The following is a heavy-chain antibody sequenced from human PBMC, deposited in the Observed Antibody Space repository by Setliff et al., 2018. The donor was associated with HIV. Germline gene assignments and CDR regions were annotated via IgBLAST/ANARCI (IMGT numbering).Heavy chain of an antibody. CDR2: IYQSGIT. V-gene: IGHV4-39*07. CDR3: EAATVGQTGYYGIDV. Sequence: LSLTCTVSGGPITTSTYYWGWIRQPPGKGLEWIGNIYQSGITFYNASLRSRVTMSVDTSKNQFSLKLNFVTAADTAVYYCEAATVGQTGYYGIDVWGQGTAVTVSS. J-gene: IGHJ6*02. CDR1: GGPITTSTYY. D-gene: IGHD1-26*01.